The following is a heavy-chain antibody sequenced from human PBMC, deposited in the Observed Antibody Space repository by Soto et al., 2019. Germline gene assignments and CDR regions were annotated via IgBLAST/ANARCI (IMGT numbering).Heavy chain of an antibody. D-gene: IGHD6-19*01. J-gene: IGHJ6*02. Sequence: QVQLQESGPGLVKPSATLSLTCTVSGGSVSSGSYYRSWILQPPGKGLECIGYIYYSGSTNYNPSLKSRVTISVDTSKNQFSLKLSSVTAADTAVYYCARGIEGWYQGRYYYCMDVWGQGTTVTVSS. V-gene: IGHV4-61*01. CDR1: GGSVSSGSYY. CDR3: ARGIEGWYQGRYYYCMDV. CDR2: IYYSGST.